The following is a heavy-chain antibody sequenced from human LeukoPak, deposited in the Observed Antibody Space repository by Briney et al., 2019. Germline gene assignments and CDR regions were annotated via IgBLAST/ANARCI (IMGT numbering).Heavy chain of an antibody. D-gene: IGHD2-2*01. V-gene: IGHV3-30-3*01. CDR3: ARDRWDIVVVPAARGGAFDY. J-gene: IGHJ4*02. Sequence: GGSLRLSCAASGFTFSSYAMHWVRQAPGKGLEWVAVISYDGSNKYYADSVKGRFTISRDNSKNMLYLQMNSLRAEDTAVYYCARDRWDIVVVPAARGGAFDYWGQGTLVTVSS. CDR1: GFTFSSYA. CDR2: ISYDGSNK.